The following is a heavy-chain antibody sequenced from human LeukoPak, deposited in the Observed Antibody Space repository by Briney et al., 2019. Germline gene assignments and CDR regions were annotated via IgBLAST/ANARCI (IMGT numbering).Heavy chain of an antibody. CDR2: ISYDGSNK. V-gene: IGHV3-30-3*01. CDR1: GFTFSSYA. J-gene: IGHJ3*02. CDR3: AKAWRAYGDSHAFDM. Sequence: GGSLRLSCAASGFTFSSYAVHWVRQAPGKGLEWVAVISYDGSNKYYADSVKGRFTISRDNSKNTLYLQMNSLRAEDTAVYYCAKAWRAYGDSHAFDMWGQGTMVTVSS. D-gene: IGHD4-17*01.